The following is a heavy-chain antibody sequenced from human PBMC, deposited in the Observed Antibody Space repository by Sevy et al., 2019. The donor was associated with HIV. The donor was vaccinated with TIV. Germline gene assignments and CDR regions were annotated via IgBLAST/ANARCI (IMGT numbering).Heavy chain of an antibody. J-gene: IGHJ4*02. V-gene: IGHV3-23*01. CDR2: ISGSGGST. CDR3: AKDLRYGGKRYFDY. CDR1: GFTFSSYA. D-gene: IGHD2-15*01. Sequence: GWSLRLSCAASGFTFSSYAMSWVRQAPGKGLEWVSAISGSGGSTYYADSVKGRFTISRDNSKNTLYLQMNSLRAEDTAVYYCAKDLRYGGKRYFDYWGQGTLVTVSS.